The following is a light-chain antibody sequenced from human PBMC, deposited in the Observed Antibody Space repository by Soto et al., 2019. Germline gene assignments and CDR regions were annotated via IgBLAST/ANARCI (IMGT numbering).Light chain of an antibody. CDR1: QSVRIY. CDR2: DAS. CDR3: QQRSNWRVT. V-gene: IGKV3-11*01. J-gene: IGKJ4*01. Sequence: EIVFTQSPATLSLSPGERATLSCRASQSVRIYLAWYQQKPGQPPRILIYDASNRETGIPARFSGSGSGTEFTLTISSLEPEDIAVYYCQQRSNWRVTFGGGTKVDIK.